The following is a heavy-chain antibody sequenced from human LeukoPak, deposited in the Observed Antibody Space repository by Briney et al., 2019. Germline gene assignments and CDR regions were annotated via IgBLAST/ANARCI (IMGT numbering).Heavy chain of an antibody. J-gene: IGHJ4*02. V-gene: IGHV1-2*02. CDR3: ASVLSISAAGNLLNY. D-gene: IGHD6-13*01. CDR2: INPNSGGT. CDR1: GYTFTGYY. Sequence: ASVKVSCKASGYTFTGYYMHWVRQAPGQGLEWMGWINPNSGGTNYAQKFQGRVTMTRDTSISTAYMELSRLRSDDTAVYYCASVLSISAAGNLLNYWGRGTLVTVSS.